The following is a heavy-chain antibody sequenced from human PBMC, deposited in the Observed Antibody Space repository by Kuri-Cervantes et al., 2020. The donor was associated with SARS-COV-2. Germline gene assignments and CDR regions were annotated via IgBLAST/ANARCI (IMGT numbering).Heavy chain of an antibody. D-gene: IGHD2-2*01. CDR2: IGSSRGSK. J-gene: IGHJ4*02. V-gene: IGHV3-21*01. CDR3: ASLGGTSWHDY. CDR1: GFAFSNFT. Sequence: GESLKISCAASGFAFSNFTLNWVRQAPGKGLEWVSSIGSSRGSKYFADSVKGRFTISRDNAKDSLYLQMNSLRAEDTAVYYCASLGGTSWHDYWGQGTLVTVSS.